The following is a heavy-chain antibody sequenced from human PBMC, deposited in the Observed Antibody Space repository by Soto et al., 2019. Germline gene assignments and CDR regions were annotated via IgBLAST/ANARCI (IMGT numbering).Heavy chain of an antibody. CDR3: ASAPPYDSSGPRTIDY. Sequence: GESLKISCKGSGYSFTSYWISWVRQMPGKGLEWMGRIDPSDSYTNYSPSFQGHVTISADKSISTAYLQWSSLKASDTAMYYCASAPPYDSSGPRTIDYWGQGTQVTVSS. D-gene: IGHD3-22*01. CDR2: IDPSDSYT. V-gene: IGHV5-10-1*01. CDR1: GYSFTSYW. J-gene: IGHJ4*02.